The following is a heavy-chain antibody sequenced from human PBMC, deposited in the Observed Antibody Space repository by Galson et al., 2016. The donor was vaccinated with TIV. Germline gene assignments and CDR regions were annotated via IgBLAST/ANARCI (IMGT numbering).Heavy chain of an antibody. V-gene: IGHV3-48*03. CDR1: GFTFRTYE. Sequence: SLRLSCAGSGFTFRTYELNWVRQAPGKGLEWVSYISSRGGTTHYADSVKGRFTITRDNAKNSMDLQMNSLRVEDTAIYYCARDNRAVLDAFDIWGQGTVVT. CDR3: ARDNRAVLDAFDI. CDR2: ISSRGGTT. J-gene: IGHJ3*02. D-gene: IGHD3-10*01.